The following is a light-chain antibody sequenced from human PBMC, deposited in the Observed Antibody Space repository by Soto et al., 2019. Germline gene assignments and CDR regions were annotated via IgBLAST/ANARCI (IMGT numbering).Light chain of an antibody. CDR2: DAS. V-gene: IGKV3-11*01. CDR1: QSVSSN. J-gene: IGKJ5*01. Sequence: EMVMTQSPATLSVSPGERATLSCRASQSVSSNLAWYQQKPGQAPRLLIYDASSRATGIPARFSGSGSGTDFTLTISSLGPEDSAVYYCQQRSNWPVTFGQGTRLEIK. CDR3: QQRSNWPVT.